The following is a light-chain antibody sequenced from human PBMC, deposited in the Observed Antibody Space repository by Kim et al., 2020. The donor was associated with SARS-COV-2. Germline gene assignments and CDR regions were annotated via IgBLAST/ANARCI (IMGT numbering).Light chain of an antibody. J-gene: IGKJ2*01. CDR2: GAS. Sequence: PGERATLSCRASQSISSEFLAWYQQISGQPPRLLIFGASNRAAGIPDRFNGGGSGTDFTLTITRLEPADSAVYYCQQYTTSPPAYTFGQGTKLEI. CDR3: QQYTTSPPAYT. CDR1: QSISSEF. V-gene: IGKV3-20*01.